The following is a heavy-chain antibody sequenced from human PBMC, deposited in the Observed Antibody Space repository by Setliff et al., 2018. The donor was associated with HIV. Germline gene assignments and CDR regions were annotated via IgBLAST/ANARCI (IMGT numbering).Heavy chain of an antibody. D-gene: IGHD6-19*01. CDR1: GVSISSGGYY. Sequence: PSETLSLTCIVSGVSISSGGYYWSWVRQHPGKGLEWIGYIYYSGSAYYNPSLQNRIDISVDASTNQFSLKLTSVTAADTAVYYCAMAVADRGLYYLDYWGQGTLVTVSS. CDR3: AMAVADRGLYYLDY. V-gene: IGHV4-31*03. CDR2: IYYSGSA. J-gene: IGHJ4*01.